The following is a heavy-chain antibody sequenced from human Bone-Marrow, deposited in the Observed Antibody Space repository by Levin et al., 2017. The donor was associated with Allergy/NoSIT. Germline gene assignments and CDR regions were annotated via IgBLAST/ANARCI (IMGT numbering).Heavy chain of an antibody. CDR1: GFTFSSYS. Sequence: GESLKISCAASGFTFSSYSMNWVRQAPGKGLEWVSYISSSSSTIYYADSVKGRFTISRDNAKNSLYLQMNSLRAEDTAVYYCARGRGYCSGGSCYSLDYWGQGTLVTVSS. V-gene: IGHV3-48*01. CDR3: ARGRGYCSGGSCYSLDY. CDR2: ISSSSSTI. J-gene: IGHJ4*02. D-gene: IGHD2-15*01.